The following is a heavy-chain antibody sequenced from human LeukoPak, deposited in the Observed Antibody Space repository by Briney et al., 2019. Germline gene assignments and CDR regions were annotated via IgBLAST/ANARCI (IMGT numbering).Heavy chain of an antibody. V-gene: IGHV1-2*02. D-gene: IGHD3-10*01. CDR1: GYTFTGYY. CDR3: ARDGYYDSGSYDY. Sequence: ASVKVSCKASGYTFTGYYMHWVRQAPGQGLEWMGWINPNSGGTNYAQKFQGRVTMTRDMSISTVYMELSRLRSDDTAVYYCARDGYYDSGSYDYWGQGTLVTVSS. CDR2: INPNSGGT. J-gene: IGHJ4*02.